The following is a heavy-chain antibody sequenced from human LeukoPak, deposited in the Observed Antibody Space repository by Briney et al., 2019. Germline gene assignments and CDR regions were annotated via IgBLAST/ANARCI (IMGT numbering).Heavy chain of an antibody. J-gene: IGHJ5*02. CDR3: ARESNDFWTGYPPNWFDP. V-gene: IGHV3-7*01. CDR1: GFTFSSYW. CDR2: IRQGGSEK. D-gene: IGHD3/OR15-3a*01. Sequence: GGSLRLSCAASGFTFSSYWMSWVRQAPGKGLEWVAKIRQGGSEKYYVDSVKGRFTISRDNAKNSLYLQMNSLRAEDTAVYYCARESNDFWTGYPPNWFDPWGQGTLVTVSS.